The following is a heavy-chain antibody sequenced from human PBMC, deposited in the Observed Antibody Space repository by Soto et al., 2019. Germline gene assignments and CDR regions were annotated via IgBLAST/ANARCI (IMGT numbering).Heavy chain of an antibody. V-gene: IGHV3-72*01. J-gene: IGHJ4*02. CDR2: TRNRANSYTT. CDR1: GFTFSDHY. Sequence: EVQLVESGGGLVQPGGSLGLSCAASGFTFSDHYMDWVRQAPGKGLEWVGRTRNRANSYTTEYAASVKGRFTISRDTSKNSLYLQMNSLKTEDTAMYYCGRVFTMVRGGYYFDYWGQGTLVTVSS. CDR3: GRVFTMVRGGYYFDY. D-gene: IGHD3-10*01.